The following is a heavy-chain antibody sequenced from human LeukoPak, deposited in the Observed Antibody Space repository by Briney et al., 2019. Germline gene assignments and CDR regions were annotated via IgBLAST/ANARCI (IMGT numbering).Heavy chain of an antibody. J-gene: IGHJ5*02. V-gene: IGHV4-38-2*02. CDR3: ARHPSGRMWLQQGGWFDP. CDR1: GYSISSGYY. Sequence: SGTLSLTCTVSGYSISSGYYWGWIRQPPGKGLEWIGSMYHNGSTYYNPSLKSRVTISVDTSKNQFSLKLTSVTAADTAVYYCARHPSGRMWLQQGGWFDPWGQGTLVTVSS. CDR2: MYHNGST. D-gene: IGHD5-24*01.